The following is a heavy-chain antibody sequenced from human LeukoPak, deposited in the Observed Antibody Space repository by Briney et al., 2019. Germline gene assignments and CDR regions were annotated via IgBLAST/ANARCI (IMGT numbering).Heavy chain of an antibody. D-gene: IGHD1-14*01. CDR3: ARDLEGVGSNQFDY. CDR1: GFTFSSYS. J-gene: IGHJ4*02. V-gene: IGHV3-21*01. Sequence: GGSLRLSCAASGFTFSSYSMNWVRQAPGKGLECVSSISSSSSYIYYADSVKGRFTISRDNAKNSLYLQMNSLRAEDTAVYYCARDLEGVGSNQFDYWGQGTLVTVSS. CDR2: ISSSSSYI.